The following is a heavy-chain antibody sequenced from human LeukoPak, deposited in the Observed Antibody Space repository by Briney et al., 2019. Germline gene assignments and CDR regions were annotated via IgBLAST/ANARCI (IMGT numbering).Heavy chain of an antibody. CDR1: GFTFSSYG. V-gene: IGHV3-33*01. D-gene: IGHD2-2*01. J-gene: IGHJ6*04. CDR2: IWYDGSNK. Sequence: PGGSLRLSCAASGFTFSSYGMHWVRQAPGKGLEWVAVIWYDGSNKYYADSVKGRFTISRDSSKNTLYLQMNSLRAEDTAVYYCARYHCSSTSCYAYYYYGMDVWGKGTTVTVSS. CDR3: ARYHCSSTSCYAYYYYGMDV.